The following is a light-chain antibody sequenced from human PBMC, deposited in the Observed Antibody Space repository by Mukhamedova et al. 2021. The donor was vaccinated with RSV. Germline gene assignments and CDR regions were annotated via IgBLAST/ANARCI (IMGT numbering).Light chain of an antibody. CDR3: QHYYNLPLA. J-gene: IGKJ3*01. CDR2: DAS. Sequence: DIENFLTWYQHKPGEAPKPLIYDASNLETGVPSRFSGSGSGTYFTLTINNLQPEDVATYYCQHYYNLPLAFGPGTKVYIK. V-gene: IGKV1-33*01. CDR1: DIENF.